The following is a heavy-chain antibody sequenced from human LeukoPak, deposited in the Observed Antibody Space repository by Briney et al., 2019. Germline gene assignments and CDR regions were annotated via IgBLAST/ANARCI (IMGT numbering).Heavy chain of an antibody. CDR1: GFTFSIYA. J-gene: IGHJ5*02. CDR3: AFGGSSWT. CDR2: ITGGRST. V-gene: IGHV3-23*01. D-gene: IGHD6-13*01. Sequence: GGSLRLSCAASGFTFSIYAMGWVRQAPGKGLEWVSGITGGRSTYYADSVKGRFTISRDNSKNTLYLQMNSLRAEDTAVYYCAFGGSSWTWGQGTLVTVSS.